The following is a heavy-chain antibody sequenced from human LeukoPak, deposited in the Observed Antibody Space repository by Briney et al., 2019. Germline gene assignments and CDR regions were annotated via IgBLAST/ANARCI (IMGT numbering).Heavy chain of an antibody. CDR3: ARGTMFPYYFDY. CDR2: ISSSSSYI. J-gene: IGHJ4*02. CDR1: GFTFSSYS. Sequence: GGSLRLSCAVSGFTFSSYSMCWVRQAPGKGLEWVSFISSSSSYIYYADSVKGRFTISRDNAKNSLYLQMNSLRAEDKAVYYCARGTMFPYYFDYWGQGTLVTVSS. D-gene: IGHD3-10*02. V-gene: IGHV3-21*01.